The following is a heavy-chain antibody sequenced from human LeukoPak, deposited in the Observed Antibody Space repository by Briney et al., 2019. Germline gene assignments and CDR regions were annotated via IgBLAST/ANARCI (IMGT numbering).Heavy chain of an antibody. CDR2: IKEDGSDK. V-gene: IGHV3-7*01. J-gene: IGHJ4*02. CDR1: GFSFTTYW. D-gene: IGHD2-21*02. CDR3: ARGQDIVVVAATLDH. Sequence: PGGSLRLSCAATGFSFTTYWMSWVRQAPGKGLEWVANIKEDGSDKYYVDSVKGRFSISRDNAKNTLYLQMNSLRAEDTAVYYCARGQDIVVVAATLDHWGQGTLVTVSS.